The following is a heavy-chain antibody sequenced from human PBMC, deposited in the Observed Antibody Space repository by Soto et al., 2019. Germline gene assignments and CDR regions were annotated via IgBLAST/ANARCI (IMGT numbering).Heavy chain of an antibody. V-gene: IGHV3-33*01. CDR1: GFIFNRYG. J-gene: IGHJ6*02. CDR2: IWQDGSKK. Sequence: QAQLVESGGDVVQPGTSLRLSCAVYGFIFNRYGMHWVRQAPGKGLEWVAVIWQDGSKKSYADYVRGRFTISRDVSKNARCLQMNSMGVVDTAVYYCARDAVGLDGTGGGMDVWGQGTTVTASS. D-gene: IGHD3-10*01. CDR3: ARDAVGLDGTGGGMDV.